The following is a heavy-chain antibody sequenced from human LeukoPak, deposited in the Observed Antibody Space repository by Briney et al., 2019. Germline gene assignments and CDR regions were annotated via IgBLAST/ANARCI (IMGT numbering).Heavy chain of an antibody. CDR1: GGSISSRSYY. V-gene: IGHV4-39*07. D-gene: IGHD2-15*01. Sequence: SETLSLTCTVSGGSISSRSYYWGWIRQPPGKGLEWIGSIYYSGSTYYNPSLKSRVTISVDTSKNQFSLKLSSVTAADTAVYYCARGAVVVAATKSEWFDPWGQGTLVTVSS. CDR3: ARGAVVVAATKSEWFDP. J-gene: IGHJ5*02. CDR2: IYYSGST.